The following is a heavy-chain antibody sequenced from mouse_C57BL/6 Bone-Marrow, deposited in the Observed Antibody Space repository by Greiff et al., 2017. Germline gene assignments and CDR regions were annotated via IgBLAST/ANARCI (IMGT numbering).Heavy chain of an antibody. CDR3: AREDGYYGLGFDY. V-gene: IGHV1-55*01. Sequence: QVQLQQPGAELVKPGASVKMSCKASGYTFTSYWITWVKQRPGQGLEWIGDIYPGSGSTNYNEKFKSKATLTVDTSSSTAYMQLSSLTSEDSSVYYCAREDGYYGLGFDYWGKGTTLTVSS. CDR1: GYTFTSYW. D-gene: IGHD2-3*01. CDR2: IYPGSGST. J-gene: IGHJ2*01.